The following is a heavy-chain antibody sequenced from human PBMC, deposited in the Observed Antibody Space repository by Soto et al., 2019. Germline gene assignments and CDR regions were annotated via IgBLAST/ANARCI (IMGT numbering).Heavy chain of an antibody. CDR2: ISAYNGNT. Sequence: GASVKVSCKASGYTFTTYAMHWVRQAPGQRLEWMGWISAYNGNTNYAQKLQGRVTMTTDTSTSTAYMELRSLRSDDTAVYYCARVIVGATPTDYWGQGTLVTVSS. D-gene: IGHD1-26*01. J-gene: IGHJ4*02. CDR1: GYTFTTYA. V-gene: IGHV1-18*01. CDR3: ARVIVGATPTDY.